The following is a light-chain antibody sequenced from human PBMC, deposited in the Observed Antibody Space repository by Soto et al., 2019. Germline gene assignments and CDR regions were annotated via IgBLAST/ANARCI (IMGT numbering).Light chain of an antibody. V-gene: IGLV2-14*01. Sequence: QSVLTQPASVSGSPGQSVTISCTGTTSDVGGYHYVSWYQHHPGKAPKLMIYEISTRPSGVSDRFSGSKSGNTASLTISGLQAEDEADYYCSSYTSSSTLVFGTGTKATVL. CDR3: SSYTSSSTLV. CDR1: TSDVGGYHY. J-gene: IGLJ1*01. CDR2: EIS.